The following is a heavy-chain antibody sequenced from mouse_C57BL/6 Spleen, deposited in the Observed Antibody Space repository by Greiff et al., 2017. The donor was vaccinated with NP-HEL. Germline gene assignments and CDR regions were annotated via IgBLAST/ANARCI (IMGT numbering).Heavy chain of an antibody. CDR2: ISSGSSTI. D-gene: IGHD1-1*01. J-gene: IGHJ1*03. CDR1: GFTFSDYG. CDR3: GRRVGRHFDG. Sequence: EVKVVESGGGLVKPGGSLKLSCAASGFTFSDYGMHWVRQAPEKGLEWVAYISSGSSTIYYADTVKGRFTISRDNAKNTLFLQMASLRSEDTAMYYCGRRVGRHFDGWGTGTTVTVSS. V-gene: IGHV5-17*01.